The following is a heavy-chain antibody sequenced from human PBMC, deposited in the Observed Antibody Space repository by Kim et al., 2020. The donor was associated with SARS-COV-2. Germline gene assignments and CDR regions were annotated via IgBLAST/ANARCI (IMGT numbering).Heavy chain of an antibody. Sequence: GGSLRLSCAASGFTFSSYAMSWVRQAPGKGLEWVSAISGSGGSTYYADSVKGRFTISRDNSKNTLYLQMNSLRAEDTAVYYCAKDPYYYGSGSYYNWFDPWGQGTLVTVSS. CDR3: AKDPYYYGSGSYYNWFDP. V-gene: IGHV3-23*01. CDR1: GFTFSSYA. J-gene: IGHJ5*02. CDR2: ISGSGGST. D-gene: IGHD3-10*01.